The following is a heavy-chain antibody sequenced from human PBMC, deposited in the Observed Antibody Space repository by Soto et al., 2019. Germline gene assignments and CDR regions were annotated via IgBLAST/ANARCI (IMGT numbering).Heavy chain of an antibody. CDR3: ARGDNWNDFDFDY. V-gene: IGHV6-1*01. Sequence: KQSPTLSLTCAISGDSVSTNSAAWNWIRQSPSRGLEWLGRTYYRSMWLSDYAVSVKSRITIKPDTSKNQFSLQLNSVTPEDTAVYYCARGDNWNDFDFDYWGQGTLVTVSS. CDR1: GDSVSTNSAA. D-gene: IGHD1-20*01. CDR2: TYYRSMWLS. J-gene: IGHJ4*02.